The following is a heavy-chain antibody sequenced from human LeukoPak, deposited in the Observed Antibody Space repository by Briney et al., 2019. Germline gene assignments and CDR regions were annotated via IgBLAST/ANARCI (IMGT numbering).Heavy chain of an antibody. D-gene: IGHD6-13*01. CDR2: IYTSGST. V-gene: IGHV4-61*02. J-gene: IGHJ5*02. Sequence: PSQTLPLTCTASGVTISSCSYNWSWIRQPAGKGLEWIGRIYTSGSTNYNPSPKSLVTISVDTSKNQFSLKLSSVTAADTAVYYCAREQLDSRTLQGSWFDPWGQGTLVTVSS. CDR3: AREQLDSRTLQGSWFDP. CDR1: GVTISSCSYN.